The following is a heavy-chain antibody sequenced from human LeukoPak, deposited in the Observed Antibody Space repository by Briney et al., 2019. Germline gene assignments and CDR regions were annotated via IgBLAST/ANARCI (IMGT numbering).Heavy chain of an antibody. CDR1: GGTFSSYA. Sequence: ASVKVSCKASGGTFSSYAISWVRQAPGQGLEWMGRIIPILGIANYAQKFRGRVTITADKSTSTAYMELSSLRSEDTAVYYCARSRLSPPYYYYYGMDVWGQGTTVTVSS. J-gene: IGHJ6*02. D-gene: IGHD6-6*01. CDR2: IIPILGIA. V-gene: IGHV1-69*04. CDR3: ARSRLSPPYYYYYGMDV.